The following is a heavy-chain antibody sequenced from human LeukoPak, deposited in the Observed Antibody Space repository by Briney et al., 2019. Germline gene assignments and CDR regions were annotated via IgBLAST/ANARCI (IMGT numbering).Heavy chain of an antibody. V-gene: IGHV5-51*01. D-gene: IGHD3-3*01. CDR3: ASRFGGTSRSRPFDY. J-gene: IGHJ4*02. CDR2: IFPDDSDT. CDR1: EYNFTNFW. Sequence: GESLKISCKGSEYNFTNFWIGWVRQMPGKGLEWMGVIFPDDSDTRYSPSFQGQVTFSADKSVSTAYLQWSSLKPSDTAMYYCASRFGGTSRSRPFDYWGQGTLVTVAS.